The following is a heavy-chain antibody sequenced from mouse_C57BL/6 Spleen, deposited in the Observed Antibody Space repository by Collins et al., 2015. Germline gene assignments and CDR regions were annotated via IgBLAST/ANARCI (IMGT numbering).Heavy chain of an antibody. D-gene: IGHD2-4*01. V-gene: IGHV2-3*01. CDR1: GFSLTSYG. Sequence: QVQAEGGQDLASVAPSQSLSITCTVSGFSLTSYGVCWVRQPPGKSLEWLGVIWGDGTTNYHSALISRLSISRDNSKSQVFLKLNSLQTDDTATYYCAKSIGNYDSYYYAMDYWGQGTSVTVSS. J-gene: IGHJ4*01. CDR2: IWGDGTT. CDR3: AKSIGNYDSYYYAMDY.